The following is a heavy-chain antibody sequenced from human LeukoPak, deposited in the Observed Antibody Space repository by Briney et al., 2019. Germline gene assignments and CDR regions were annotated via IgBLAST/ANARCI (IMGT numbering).Heavy chain of an antibody. CDR2: INSDGSST. V-gene: IGHV3-74*01. J-gene: IGHJ4*02. Sequence: GGSLRLSCAASGFTFSSYGMHWVRQAPGKGLVWVSRINSDGSSTSYADSVKGRFTISRDNAKNTLSLQMNSLRVEDTAVYYCARDGPAMVPLDYWGQGTLVTVSS. CDR3: ARDGPAMVPLDY. CDR1: GFTFSSYG. D-gene: IGHD5-18*01.